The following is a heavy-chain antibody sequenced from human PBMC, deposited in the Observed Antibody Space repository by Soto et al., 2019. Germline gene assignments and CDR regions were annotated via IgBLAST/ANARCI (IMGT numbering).Heavy chain of an antibody. V-gene: IGHV1-3*04. CDR2: INTGNGNT. J-gene: IGHJ4*03. Sequence: ASVKVSCKASGYTFSNYVMHWVRQAPGQRPEWVAWINTGNGNTKYSVKFQGRVTITRDTSASTADMEVSSLRAEDTAIYYCTRSFSSNSCYANAYDTWGQGTVVTVSS. CDR1: GYTFSNYV. CDR3: TRSFSSNSCYANAYDT. D-gene: IGHD2-2*01.